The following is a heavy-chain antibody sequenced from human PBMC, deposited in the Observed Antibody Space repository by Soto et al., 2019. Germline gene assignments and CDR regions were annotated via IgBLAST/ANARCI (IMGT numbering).Heavy chain of an antibody. CDR1: GFTFSSYA. CDR3: AKDSGGAGEWSLLNWFDP. V-gene: IGHV3-23*01. Sequence: EVQLLESGGGLVQPGGSLRLSCAASGFTFSSYAMSWVRQAPGKGLEWVSAISGSGGSTYYADSVKGRFTISRDNSKNTLYLQMNSLRAEDTAVYYCAKDSGGAGEWSLLNWFDPWGQGTLVTVSS. D-gene: IGHD3-10*01. CDR2: ISGSGGST. J-gene: IGHJ5*02.